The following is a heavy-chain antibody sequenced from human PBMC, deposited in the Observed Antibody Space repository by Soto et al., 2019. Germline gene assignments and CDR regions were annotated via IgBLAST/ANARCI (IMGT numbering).Heavy chain of an antibody. CDR2: ISPKSGGT. J-gene: IGHJ4*02. CDR3: AKDGSGSEYDY. V-gene: IGHV1-2*02. CDR1: GYTFIDCY. Sequence: ASVKVSCKASGYTFIDCYMHWVRQAPGQGFEWMGRISPKSGGTNYAQKFQGRVTMTWDTSLNTAYMELSSLMSEDTAVYYCAKDGSGSEYDYWGQGTLVTVSS. D-gene: IGHD3-10*01.